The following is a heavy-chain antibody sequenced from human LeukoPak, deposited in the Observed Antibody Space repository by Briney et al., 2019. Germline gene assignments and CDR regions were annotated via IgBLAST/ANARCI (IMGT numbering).Heavy chain of an antibody. Sequence: ASVKVSCKASGYTFTSYGISWVRQAPGQGLEWMGWINPNSGGTNYAQKFQGRVTMTRDTSISTAYMELSRLRSDDTAVYYCARAFPYCSSTSCYESAFDIWGQGTMVTVSS. CDR3: ARAFPYCSSTSCYESAFDI. V-gene: IGHV1-2*02. CDR1: GYTFTSYG. J-gene: IGHJ3*02. CDR2: INPNSGGT. D-gene: IGHD2-2*01.